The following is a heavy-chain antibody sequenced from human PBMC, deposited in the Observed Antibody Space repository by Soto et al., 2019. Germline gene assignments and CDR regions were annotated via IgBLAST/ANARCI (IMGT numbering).Heavy chain of an antibody. CDR2: INIGSGNT. CDR1: GYTFTTYA. D-gene: IGHD2-15*01. J-gene: IGHJ4*02. V-gene: IGHV1-3*04. Sequence: ASVKVSCKASGYTFTTYAMHWVRQAPGQRLEWMGWINIGSGNTEYSQNFQDRITITRDTSASTVYMELSSLRSEDTAVYYCVRPKGHCSGGSCYSGPFNYWGQGTPVTVSS. CDR3: VRPKGHCSGGSCYSGPFNY.